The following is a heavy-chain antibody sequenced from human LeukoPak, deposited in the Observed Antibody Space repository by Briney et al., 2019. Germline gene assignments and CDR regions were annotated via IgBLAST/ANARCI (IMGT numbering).Heavy chain of an antibody. CDR1: GFTVSSNY. D-gene: IGHD6-19*01. CDR3: ARGPYSSGWYVPELHPMSG. CDR2: IYSGGST. J-gene: IGHJ4*02. Sequence: PGGSLRLSCAASGFTVSSNYMSWVRQAPGKGLEWVSVIYSGGSTYYADSVKGRFTISRDNSKNTLYLQMNSLRAEDTAVYYCARGPYSSGWYVPELHPMSGWGQGTLVTVSS. V-gene: IGHV3-53*01.